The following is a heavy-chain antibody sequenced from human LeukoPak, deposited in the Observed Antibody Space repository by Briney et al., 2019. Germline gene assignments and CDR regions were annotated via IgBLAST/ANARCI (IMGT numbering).Heavy chain of an antibody. D-gene: IGHD2-15*01. V-gene: IGHV4-39*07. Sequence: SETLSLTCTVSGGSISSSSYYWGWIRQPPGKGRGWIGSIYYSGSTYYNPSLKSRVTISVDTSKNQFSLNLSSVTAADTAVYYCARLLAGCPGGRCRARFDYWGQGTLVTVSS. J-gene: IGHJ4*02. CDR3: ARLLAGCPGGRCRARFDY. CDR2: IYYSGST. CDR1: GGSISSSSYY.